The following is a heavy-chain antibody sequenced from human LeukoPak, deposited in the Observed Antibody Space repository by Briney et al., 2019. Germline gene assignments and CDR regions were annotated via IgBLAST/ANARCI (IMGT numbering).Heavy chain of an antibody. J-gene: IGHJ4*02. Sequence: GGSLRLSCAASGFTFSSYEMNWVRQAPGKGPEWVSYISSSGRTTYYADSVKGRFTISRDNAKNSLYLEMKSLRAEDTAVYYCARDSPSIDDFGDPYDYWGQGTLVTVSS. CDR2: ISSSGRTT. CDR3: ARDSPSIDDFGDPYDY. CDR1: GFTFSSYE. D-gene: IGHD4-17*01. V-gene: IGHV3-48*03.